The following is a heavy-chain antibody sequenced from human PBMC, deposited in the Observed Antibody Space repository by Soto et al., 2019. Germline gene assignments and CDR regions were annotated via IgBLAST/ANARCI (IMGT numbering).Heavy chain of an antibody. CDR2: LSGSAGST. CDR1: GFTLSHYG. V-gene: IGHV3-23*01. D-gene: IGHD3-16*01. Sequence: EVQLLESGGGLVQPGGSLRLSCAASGFTLSHYGMNWVRQAPGKGLEWVTGLSGSAGSTYYADSVKGRFTISRDSSKNTLSLQMNSLRAEDTAVYYCAKDTYYDWGEGTLVTVSS. J-gene: IGHJ4*02. CDR3: AKDTYYD.